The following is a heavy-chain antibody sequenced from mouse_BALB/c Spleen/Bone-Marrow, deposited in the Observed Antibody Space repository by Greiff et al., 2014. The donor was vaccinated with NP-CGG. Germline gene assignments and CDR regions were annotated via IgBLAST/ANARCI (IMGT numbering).Heavy chain of an antibody. CDR3: ASSGNYEGGAMDY. CDR2: IDPANGNT. V-gene: IGHV14-3*02. Sequence: DVQLQESGAELVKPGASVKLSCTASGFNIKDTYMHWVKQRPEQGLEWIGRIDPANGNTKYVPTFQGKATITAVTSSNTAYLQLSSLTSEDTAVYYCASSGNYEGGAMDYWGQGISVTVSS. J-gene: IGHJ4*01. CDR1: GFNIKDTY. D-gene: IGHD2-1*01.